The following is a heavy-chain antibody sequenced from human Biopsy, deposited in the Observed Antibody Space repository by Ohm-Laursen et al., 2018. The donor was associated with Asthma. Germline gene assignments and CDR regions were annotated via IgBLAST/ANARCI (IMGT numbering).Heavy chain of an antibody. D-gene: IGHD2-2*01. CDR2: INSVFGTT. CDR3: ARKAGSCISRTCYSLDF. CDR1: GGTFNTYV. J-gene: IGHJ4*02. Sequence: ESSVKVSCKSLGGTFNTYVIGWVRQAPGQGLEWMGGINSVFGTTTYPQKFQDRVTITADDSTSTVYMELSSLRPEDTAVYYCARKAGSCISRTCYSLDFRGQGTLVTVSS. V-gene: IGHV1-69*01.